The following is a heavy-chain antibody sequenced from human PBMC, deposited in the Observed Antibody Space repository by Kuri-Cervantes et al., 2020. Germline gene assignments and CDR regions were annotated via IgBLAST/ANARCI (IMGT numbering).Heavy chain of an antibody. CDR3: ARIPGRFRGIGMATAKYYFDY. J-gene: IGHJ4*02. D-gene: IGHD5-24*01. V-gene: IGHV4-59*12. Sequence: SETLSLTCTVSGGSISGYYWSWIRQPPGKGLEWIGYIHYSGATNYNPLYNPSLSSRVTISVDTSKSQFSLRLTSVTAADTAVYYCARIPGRFRGIGMATAKYYFDYWGQGTLVTVSS. CDR2: IHYSGAT. CDR1: GGSISGYY.